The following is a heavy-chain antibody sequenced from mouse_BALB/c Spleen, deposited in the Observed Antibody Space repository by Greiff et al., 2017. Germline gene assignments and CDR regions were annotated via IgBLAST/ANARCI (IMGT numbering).Heavy chain of an antibody. CDR2: ISNGGGST. CDR1: GFTFSSYT. CDR3: ARNYYGSSYDFDY. Sequence: EVHLVESGGGLVQPGGSLKLSCAASGFTFSSYTMSWVRQTPEKRLEWVAYISNGGGSTYYPDTVKGRFTISRDNAKNTLYLQMSSLKSEDTAMYYCARNYYGSSYDFDYWGQGTTLTVS. V-gene: IGHV5-12-2*01. D-gene: IGHD1-1*01. J-gene: IGHJ2*01.